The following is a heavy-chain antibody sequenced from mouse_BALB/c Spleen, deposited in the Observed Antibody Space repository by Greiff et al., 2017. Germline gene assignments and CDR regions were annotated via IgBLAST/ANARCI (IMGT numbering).Heavy chain of an antibody. CDR1: GFTFSSYG. CDR3: ARETGYYAMDY. J-gene: IGHJ4*01. Sequence: EVKLQESGGGLVQPGGSLKLSCAASGFTFSSYGMSWVRQTSDKRLELVATINSNGGSTYYPDSVKGRFTISRDNAKNTLYLQMSSLKSEDTAMYYCARETGYYAMDYWGQGTSVTVSS. V-gene: IGHV5-6-3*01. CDR2: INSNGGST. D-gene: IGHD4-1*01.